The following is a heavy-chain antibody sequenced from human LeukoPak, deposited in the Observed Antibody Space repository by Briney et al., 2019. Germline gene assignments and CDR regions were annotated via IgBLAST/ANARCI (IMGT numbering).Heavy chain of an antibody. CDR1: GFSLSTSGVG. CDR3: AHSPGIAAAATDAFDI. D-gene: IGHD6-13*01. J-gene: IGHJ3*02. V-gene: IGHV2-5*01. CDR2: IYWNDDK. Sequence: SGPTLVKPTQTLTLTCTFSGFSLSTSGVGVGWIRQPPGKALEWLALIYWNDDKRYSPSLKSRLTITKDTSKNQVVLTMTNMDPADTATYYCAHSPGIAAAATDAFDIWGQGTMVTVSS.